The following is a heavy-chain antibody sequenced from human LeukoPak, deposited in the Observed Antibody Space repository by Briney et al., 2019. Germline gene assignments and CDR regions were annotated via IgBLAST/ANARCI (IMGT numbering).Heavy chain of an antibody. Sequence: GGSLRLSCAASGFTFSSYWMHWVRQAPGKGLVWVSRINSDGSSTSYADSVKGRFTISRDNAKNTLYLQMNSLRAEDTAVYYCARLLVGATAPNYYYYMDVWGKGTTVTVSS. D-gene: IGHD1-26*01. V-gene: IGHV3-74*01. CDR3: ARLLVGATAPNYYYYMDV. CDR2: INSDGSST. J-gene: IGHJ6*03. CDR1: GFTFSSYW.